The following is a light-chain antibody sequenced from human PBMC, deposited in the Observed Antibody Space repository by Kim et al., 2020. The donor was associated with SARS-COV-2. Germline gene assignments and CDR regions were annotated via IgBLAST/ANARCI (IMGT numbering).Light chain of an antibody. CDR3: QSRDSGGNVL. Sequence: SSELTQDPAVSVALGQTVRISCQGDSLRRYYATWYQQKPRQSPVVVNYGKNNRPSGIPDRFSGSSSGNTASLTISGAQAEDEADFYCQSRDSGGNVLFGGGTQLTVL. V-gene: IGLV3-19*01. CDR2: GKN. J-gene: IGLJ2*01. CDR1: SLRRYY.